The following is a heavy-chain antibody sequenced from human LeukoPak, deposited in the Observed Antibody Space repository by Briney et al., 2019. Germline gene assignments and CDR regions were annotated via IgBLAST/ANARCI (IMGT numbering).Heavy chain of an antibody. J-gene: IGHJ4*02. Sequence: GGSLRLSCAASGFTFSSYWMHWVRQAPGKRLVWVSRINSDGSSTSYADSVKGRFTISRDNAKNTLYLQMNSLRAEDTAVYYCAVAGKRVYFDYWGQGTLVTVSS. CDR1: GFTFSSYW. V-gene: IGHV3-74*01. CDR2: INSDGSST. CDR3: AVAGKRVYFDY. D-gene: IGHD6-19*01.